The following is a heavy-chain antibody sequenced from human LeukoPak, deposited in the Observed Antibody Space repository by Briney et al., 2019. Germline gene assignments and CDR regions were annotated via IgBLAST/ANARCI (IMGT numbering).Heavy chain of an antibody. V-gene: IGHV4-4*07. J-gene: IGHJ4*02. CDR1: GGSISGYF. CDR3: AREFDS. Sequence: SETLSLTCTVSGGSISGYFWGWIRQPAGKGLEWIGRIYTSGSTNYNPSLKSRVTISVDMSKNQFSLKLSSVTAADTAVYYCAREFDSWGQGTLVTVSS. CDR2: IYTSGST.